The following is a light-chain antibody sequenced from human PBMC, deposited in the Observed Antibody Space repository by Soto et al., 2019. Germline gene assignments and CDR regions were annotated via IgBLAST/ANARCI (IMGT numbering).Light chain of an antibody. CDR1: QSVSSTY. Sequence: PGERVTLSCRASQSVSSTYLAWYQQRLGQAPRLLIFGASTRATGIPARFIGNGSGTEFTLTISSLQSEDFAVYYCQQYNHWPPITFGPGTRLEIK. J-gene: IGKJ5*01. CDR3: QQYNHWPPIT. CDR2: GAS. V-gene: IGKV3D-15*01.